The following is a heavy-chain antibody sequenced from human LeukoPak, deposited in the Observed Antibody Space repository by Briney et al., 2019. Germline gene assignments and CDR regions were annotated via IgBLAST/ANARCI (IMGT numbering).Heavy chain of an antibody. CDR2: INHSGST. CDR3: ARRQNWFDP. CDR1: GGSFSGYY. J-gene: IGHJ5*02. Sequence: NASETLSLTCAVYGGSFSGYYWSWIRQPPGKGLEWIGEINHSGSTNYNPSLKSRVTISVDTSKNQFSLKLSSVTAADTAVYYCARRQNWFDPWGQGTLVTVSS. V-gene: IGHV4-34*01.